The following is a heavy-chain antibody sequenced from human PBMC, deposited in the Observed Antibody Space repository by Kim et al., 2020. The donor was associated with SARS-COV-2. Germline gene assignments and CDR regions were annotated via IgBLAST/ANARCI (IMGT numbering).Heavy chain of an antibody. CDR2: ISYDGSNK. D-gene: IGHD2-15*01. Sequence: GGSLRLSCAASGFTFSSYAMHWVRQAPGKGLEWVAVISYDGSNKYYADSVKGRFTISRDNSKNTLYLQMNSLRAEDTAVYYCARDGYCSGGSCYRYYYYG. CDR3: ARDGYCSGGSCYRYYYYG. CDR1: GFTFSSYA. J-gene: IGHJ6*01. V-gene: IGHV3-30*04.